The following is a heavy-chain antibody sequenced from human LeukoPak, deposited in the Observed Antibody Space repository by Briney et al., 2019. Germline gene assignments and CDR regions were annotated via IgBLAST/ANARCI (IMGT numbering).Heavy chain of an antibody. D-gene: IGHD1-1*01. Sequence: ASVKVSCKASGGTFSSYAISWVRQAPGQGLEWMGGIIPIFGTANYAQKFQGRVTITTDESTSTAYMELSSLRSEDTAVYYCAREHWNYDYYYYMDVWGKGTTVTVSS. CDR1: GGTFSSYA. CDR2: IIPIFGTA. J-gene: IGHJ6*03. CDR3: AREHWNYDYYYYMDV. V-gene: IGHV1-69*05.